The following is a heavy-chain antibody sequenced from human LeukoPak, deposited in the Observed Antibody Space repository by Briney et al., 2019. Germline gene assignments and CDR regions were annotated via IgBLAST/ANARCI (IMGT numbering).Heavy chain of an antibody. CDR2: IIPIFGTA. D-gene: IGHD3-22*01. CDR3: VPQYYYDSSGYSTSYAFDI. CDR1: GYTFTGYY. V-gene: IGHV1-69*06. Sequence: SVKVSCKASGYTFTGYYMHWVRQAPGQGLEWMGGIIPIFGTANYAQKFQGRVTITADKSTSTAYMELSSLRSEDTAVYYCVPQYYYDSSGYSTSYAFDIWGQGTMVTVSS. J-gene: IGHJ3*02.